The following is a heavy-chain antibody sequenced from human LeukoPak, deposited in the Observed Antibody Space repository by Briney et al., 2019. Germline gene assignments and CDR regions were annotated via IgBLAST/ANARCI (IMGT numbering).Heavy chain of an antibody. D-gene: IGHD4-17*01. J-gene: IGHJ4*02. Sequence: TGGSLRLSCAASGFTFSSYWMHWVRQAPGKGLVWVSRINSDGSSTSYADSVKGRFTISRDNAKNTLYLQMNSLRAEDTAVYYCAKDVYGDYVDYWGQGTLVTVSS. CDR2: INSDGSST. CDR1: GFTFSSYW. CDR3: AKDVYGDYVDY. V-gene: IGHV3-74*01.